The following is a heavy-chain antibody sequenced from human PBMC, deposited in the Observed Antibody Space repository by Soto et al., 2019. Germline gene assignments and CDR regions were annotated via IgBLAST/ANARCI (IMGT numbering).Heavy chain of an antibody. V-gene: IGHV4-4*02. CDR1: GGSISSNYW. J-gene: IGHJ3*02. CDR3: ARVHMITFGGQVYRPFEI. D-gene: IGHD3-16*01. Sequence: QVQLQESGPGLVKPSGTLSLTCEVSGGSISSNYWWSWVRQPPGKGLEWIGEMYHSGSTNYNPSLESRVTILVDNTNNQFFLDLTSVTAADTAVYYCARVHMITFGGQVYRPFEIWGQGTMVTVSS. CDR2: MYHSGST.